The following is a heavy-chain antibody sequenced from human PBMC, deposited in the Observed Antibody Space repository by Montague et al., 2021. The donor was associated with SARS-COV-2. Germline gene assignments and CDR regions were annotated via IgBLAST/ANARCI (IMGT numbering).Heavy chain of an antibody. Sequence: TLSLTCTVSGGSVSSGGYYWTWIRQHPVRGLEWLAYIFCTGTPYYTSFLKSRLSISMDSSKNQFSLDLSSVTAADTAVYYCARRRTIAGTWFFDYWGQGTLVTVSS. J-gene: IGHJ4*02. D-gene: IGHD6-13*01. CDR2: IFCTGTP. V-gene: IGHV4-31*03. CDR3: ARRRTIAGTWFFDY. CDR1: GGSVSSGGYY.